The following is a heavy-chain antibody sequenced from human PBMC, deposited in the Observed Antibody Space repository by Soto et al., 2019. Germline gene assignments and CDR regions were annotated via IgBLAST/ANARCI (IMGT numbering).Heavy chain of an antibody. J-gene: IGHJ4*02. D-gene: IGHD3-22*01. CDR1: GFTFSSCA. V-gene: IGHV3-23*01. CDR3: AKLVVIRSPADS. CDR2: ISDTGGAT. Sequence: XGSLKLSCAASGFTFSSCAMTWVRRAPGKGLEWVSTISDTGGATYYADSVKGRFSISRDSSKNTLYLQMNSLRAEDTAVYYCAKLVVIRSPADSWGQGSLVTVSS.